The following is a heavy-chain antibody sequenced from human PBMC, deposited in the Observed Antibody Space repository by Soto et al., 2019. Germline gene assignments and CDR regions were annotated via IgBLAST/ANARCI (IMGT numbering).Heavy chain of an antibody. Sequence: LVNPTQTLTLTCTFSGFSLSTSGVGVGWIRQPPGKALEWLALIYWDDDKRYSPSLKSRLTITKDTSKNQVVLTMTNMDPVDTATYYCARGLGELSLYGVRFDYWGQGTLVTVSS. D-gene: IGHD3-16*02. J-gene: IGHJ4*02. CDR1: GFSLSTSGVG. CDR3: ARGLGELSLYGVRFDY. V-gene: IGHV2-5*02. CDR2: IYWDDDK.